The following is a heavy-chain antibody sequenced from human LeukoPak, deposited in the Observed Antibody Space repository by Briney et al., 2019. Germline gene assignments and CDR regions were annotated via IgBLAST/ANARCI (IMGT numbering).Heavy chain of an antibody. Sequence: PGGSLRLSCAASGFTFSTYTMNWVRQAPGNGLEWVSSISSTRTSIYYADSANGRYTISRDNPKNSPQLQMNRLSPEDTAVYYCVRGDLRDYWGHGSVVSVSS. J-gene: IGHJ4*01. D-gene: IGHD2-21*01. CDR1: GFTFSTYT. CDR2: ISSTRTSI. CDR3: VRGDLRDY. V-gene: IGHV3-21*01.